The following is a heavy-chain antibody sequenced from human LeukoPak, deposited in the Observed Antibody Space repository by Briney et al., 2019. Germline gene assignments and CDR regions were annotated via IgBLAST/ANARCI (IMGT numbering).Heavy chain of an antibody. Sequence: GGSLRLSCVASGFTFSYYGMHWVRQAPGKGLEWLASISITSDFLHHADLLKGRFTISRDNAQSSLYLQMSSLRVEDTAVYYCARGGPGSYYRNYYDSSGPPDYWGQGTLVTVSS. D-gene: IGHD3-22*01. J-gene: IGHJ4*02. CDR3: ARGGPGSYYRNYYDSSGPPDY. V-gene: IGHV3-21*01. CDR2: ISITSDFL. CDR1: GFTFSYYG.